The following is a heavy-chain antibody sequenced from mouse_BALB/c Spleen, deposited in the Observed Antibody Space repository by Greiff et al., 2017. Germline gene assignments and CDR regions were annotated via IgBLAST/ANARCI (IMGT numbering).Heavy chain of an antibody. D-gene: IGHD1-2*01. CDR2: IWGDGST. J-gene: IGHJ1*01. V-gene: IGHV2-6-7*01. CDR3: ARRPPLLRLRGWYFDV. Sequence: VKLMESGPGLVPPSQSLSITCTVSGFSLTGYGVNWVRQPPGKGLEWLGRIWGDGSTDYNSAFKSRLSISNDNSKSQVFLKMNSLQTDDTAKYYCARRPPLLRLRGWYFDVWGAGTTVTVSS. CDR1: GFSLTGYG.